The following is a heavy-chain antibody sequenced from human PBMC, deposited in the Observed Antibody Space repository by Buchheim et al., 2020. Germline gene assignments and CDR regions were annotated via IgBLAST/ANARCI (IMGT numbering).Heavy chain of an antibody. V-gene: IGHV3-7*01. D-gene: IGHD3-22*01. CDR1: GFTFSNYW. CDR2: IKQDESDK. Sequence: EVHLVQSGGGLAQPGGSLRVSCTPSGFTFSNYWMTWVRQTPGRGLEWVANIKQDESDKNYVDSVKGRFTISRDNAKNSLYLLMNSLRAEDTAVYYCARLLRRGSSGYNPADFWGQGTL. J-gene: IGHJ4*02. CDR3: ARLLRRGSSGYNPADF.